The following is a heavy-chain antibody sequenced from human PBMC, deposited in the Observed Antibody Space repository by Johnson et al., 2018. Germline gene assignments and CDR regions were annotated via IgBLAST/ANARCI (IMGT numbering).Heavy chain of an antibody. D-gene: IGHD2-8*01. CDR1: GFTFSSYG. CDR3: ARDLVDCINGVCYSGMDV. CDR2: IWYDGYTK. V-gene: IGHV3-33*01. Sequence: QVQLVESGGGVVQPGRSLRLSCAASGFTFSSYGMHWVRQAPGKGLEWVALIWYDGYTKYYAESVKGRFTISRDNSKNTLYLQINSLRAEDTAVYYCARDLVDCINGVCYSGMDVWGQGTTVTVSS. J-gene: IGHJ6*02.